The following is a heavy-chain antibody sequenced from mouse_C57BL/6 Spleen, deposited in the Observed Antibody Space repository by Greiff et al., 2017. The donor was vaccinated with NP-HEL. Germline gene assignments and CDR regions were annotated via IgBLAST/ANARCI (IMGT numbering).Heavy chain of an antibody. CDR3: TTAPYYCSSYWYFDV. D-gene: IGHD1-1*01. CDR2: IDPEDGDT. V-gene: IGHV14-1*01. Sequence: EVQLQQSGAELVRPGASVKLSCTASGFNIKDYYMHWVKQRPEQGLEWIGRIDPEDGDTEYAPKFKGKATMTAAPASNTAYLQLSSLTSEDTAVYYCTTAPYYCSSYWYFDVWGTGTTVTVSS. J-gene: IGHJ1*03. CDR1: GFNIKDYY.